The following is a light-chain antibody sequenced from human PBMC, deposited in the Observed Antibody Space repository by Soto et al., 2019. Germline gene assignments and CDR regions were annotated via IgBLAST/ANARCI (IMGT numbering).Light chain of an antibody. CDR1: RILVYSDGNTY. J-gene: IGKJ1*01. Sequence: DVVMTQSPLSLRVTVVQGACIAFGASRILVYSDGNTYLNWFHQRPGQSPRRLIYKFSNRDSGVPDSFSGSGSGTAFTPTISSVEAEDVAVYYCMQGTHWPPTFRQRTKVDIK. CDR3: MQGTHWPPT. V-gene: IGKV2-30*01. CDR2: KFS.